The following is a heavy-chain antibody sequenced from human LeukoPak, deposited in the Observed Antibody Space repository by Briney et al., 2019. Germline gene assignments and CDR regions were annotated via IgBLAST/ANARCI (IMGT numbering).Heavy chain of an antibody. Sequence: SETLSLTCAVYGGSFSGYYWSWIRQPPGKGLEWIGEINHSGSTNYNPSLKSRVTISVDTSKNQFSLKLSSVTAADTAVYYCARGGERPMDVWGKGTTVTVSS. CDR2: INHSGST. J-gene: IGHJ6*03. D-gene: IGHD3-10*01. CDR1: GGSFSGYY. CDR3: ARGGERPMDV. V-gene: IGHV4-34*01.